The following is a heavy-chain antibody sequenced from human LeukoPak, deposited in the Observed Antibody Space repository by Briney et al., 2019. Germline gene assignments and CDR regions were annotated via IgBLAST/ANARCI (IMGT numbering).Heavy chain of an antibody. CDR3: AHGAMYQLDY. CDR2: IIGGAGST. Sequence: SGGSLRLSCAASGFIFSRYWMHWVRQAPGKGLEWVSGIIGGAGSTYYADSVKGRFTISGDNSKNTLFLQMNSLRAEDTAVYYCAHGAMYQLDYWGQGTLVTVSS. J-gene: IGHJ4*02. V-gene: IGHV3-23*01. CDR1: GFIFSRYW. D-gene: IGHD2-2*01.